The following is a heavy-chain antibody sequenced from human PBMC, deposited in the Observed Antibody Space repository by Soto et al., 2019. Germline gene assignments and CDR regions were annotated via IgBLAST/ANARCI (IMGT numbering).Heavy chain of an antibody. J-gene: IGHJ5*02. CDR2: INHSGST. D-gene: IGHD2-15*01. CDR1: GGSLSGYY. CDR3: ARGFCSGSSCYRWFDP. Sequence: QVQLQQWGAGLLKPSETLSLTCAVYGGSLSGYYWSWIRQPPGKGLEWIGEINHSGSTNYNPSLKRRVTIAVDTSKNQISLKLSTVTAADTAVYYCARGFCSGSSCYRWFDPWGQGTLVSVSS. V-gene: IGHV4-34*01.